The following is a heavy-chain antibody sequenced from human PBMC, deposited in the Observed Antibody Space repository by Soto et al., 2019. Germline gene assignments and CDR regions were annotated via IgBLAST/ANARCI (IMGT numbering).Heavy chain of an antibody. J-gene: IGHJ4*02. D-gene: IGHD6-6*01. CDR2: INPNSGGT. Sequence: EASVKVSCKASGYTFTGYHMHWVRQAPGQGLEWMGWINPNSGGTNYAQKFQGRVTLASDTSISTAYMELNRLTSDDTAVYYCAKEYSTSFDYWGQGTPVTVSS. CDR1: GYTFTGYH. CDR3: AKEYSTSFDY. V-gene: IGHV1-2*02.